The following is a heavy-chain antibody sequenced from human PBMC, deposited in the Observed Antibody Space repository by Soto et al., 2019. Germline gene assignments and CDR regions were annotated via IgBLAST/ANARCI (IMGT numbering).Heavy chain of an antibody. V-gene: IGHV3-30*18. CDR1: GFTFSSYG. CDR2: ISYDGSNK. J-gene: IGHJ4*02. Sequence: GGSLRLSCAASGFTFSSYGMHWVRRAPGKGLEWVAVISYDGSNKYYADSVKGRFTISRDNSKNTLYLQMNSLRAEDTAVYYCAKDRGYCSSTSCHHIDYWGQGTLVTVSS. D-gene: IGHD2-2*01. CDR3: AKDRGYCSSTSCHHIDY.